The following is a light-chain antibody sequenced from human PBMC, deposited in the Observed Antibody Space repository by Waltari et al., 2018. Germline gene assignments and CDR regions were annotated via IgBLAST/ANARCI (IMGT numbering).Light chain of an antibody. V-gene: IGLV2-23*01. J-gene: IGLJ3*02. CDR2: ENY. Sequence: QSALTQPASVSGSPGQSITITCTGSSNDVGRHHLVPWYQHHPGMAPHLLLSENYKRPSRVSTRFSGTKSGYTASLTISSLQPEDEAYYYCCSYVTGDTWVFGGGTQLTVL. CDR1: SNDVGRHHL. CDR3: CSYVTGDTWV.